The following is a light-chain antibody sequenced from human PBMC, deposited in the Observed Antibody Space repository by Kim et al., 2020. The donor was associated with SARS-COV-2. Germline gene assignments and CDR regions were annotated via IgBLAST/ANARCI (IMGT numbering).Light chain of an antibody. Sequence: PSERATLCCRDSQSVSSNFLAWYQQKPGQAPRLLIYGASSRATGIPDRFSGSWSGTDFTLTITRLGPEDFAVYYCQQYSSSPATFGQGTKVDIK. CDR2: GAS. J-gene: IGKJ1*01. CDR3: QQYSSSPAT. V-gene: IGKV3-20*01. CDR1: QSVSSNF.